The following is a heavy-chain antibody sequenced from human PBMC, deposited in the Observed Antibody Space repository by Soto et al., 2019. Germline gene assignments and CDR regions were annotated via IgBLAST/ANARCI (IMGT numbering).Heavy chain of an antibody. J-gene: IGHJ6*02. CDR3: ATNRIIAAAGGYYYYGMAV. CDR2: ISAYNGNT. CDR1: GYTFTSYG. Sequence: QVQLVQSGAEVKKPGASVKVSCKASGYTFTSYGISWVRQAPGQGLEWMGWISAYNGNTNYAQKLQGRVTMTTDTSTSTAYMELRSLRSDDTAVYYCATNRIIAAAGGYYYYGMAVWGQGTTVTVSS. V-gene: IGHV1-18*01. D-gene: IGHD6-13*01.